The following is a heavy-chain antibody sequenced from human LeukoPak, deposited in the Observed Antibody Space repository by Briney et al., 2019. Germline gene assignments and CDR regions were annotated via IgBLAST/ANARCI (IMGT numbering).Heavy chain of an antibody. V-gene: IGHV4-59*08. CDR1: GGSISSYY. Sequence: KPSETLSLTCTVSGGSISSYYWSWIRQPPGKGLEWIGYIYYSGSTNYNPSLKSRVTISVDTSKNQFSLKLSSVTAADTAVYYCARYERVTGPYFDYWGQGTLVTVSS. CDR3: ARYERVTGPYFDY. J-gene: IGHJ4*02. D-gene: IGHD1-20*01. CDR2: IYYSGST.